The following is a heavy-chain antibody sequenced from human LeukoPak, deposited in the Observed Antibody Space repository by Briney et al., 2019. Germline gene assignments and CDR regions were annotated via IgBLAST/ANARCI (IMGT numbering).Heavy chain of an antibody. V-gene: IGHV4-59*08. J-gene: IGHJ4*02. CDR3: ARLASGSYGPLTPFDY. CDR1: GGSISSYY. CDR2: IYYSGST. D-gene: IGHD1-26*01. Sequence: SETLSLTCTVSGGSISSYYWSWIRQPPGKGLEWLGDIYYSGSTNYNPSLKSRVTISVDTSKNQFSLRLSSVTAADTAVYYSARLASGSYGPLTPFDYWGQGTLVTVSS.